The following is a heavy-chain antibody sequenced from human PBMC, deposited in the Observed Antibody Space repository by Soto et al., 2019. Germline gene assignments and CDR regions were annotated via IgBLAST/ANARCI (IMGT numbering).Heavy chain of an antibody. V-gene: IGHV2-5*01. Sequence: QITLKESGPTLVKPTQTLTLTCSFSGFSLTTSGAGVGWIRQPPGKALEWLAVIYWNDDKRYSPSLKTRLTITKDTSKNQVVLTMTNMDPVDTATYYCARPHPLMIGTDAFDISGQGTMVTVSS. D-gene: IGHD3-22*01. CDR3: ARPHPLMIGTDAFDI. CDR2: IYWNDDK. CDR1: GFSLTTSGAG. J-gene: IGHJ3*02.